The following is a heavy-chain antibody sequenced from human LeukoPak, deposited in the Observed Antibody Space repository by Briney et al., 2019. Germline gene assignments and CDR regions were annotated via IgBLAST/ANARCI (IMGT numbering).Heavy chain of an antibody. J-gene: IGHJ4*02. CDR1: GASISSGRYY. CDR2: IYSRGST. V-gene: IGHV4-61*02. CDR3: ARSHDFWSGIFDY. Sequence: SETLSLTCNVSGASISSGRYYWSWIRQPAGKGLEWIGRIYSRGSTNYNPSLKSRVTMSVDTSKNQFSLKLSSVTAADTAVYYCARSHDFWSGIFDYWGQGTLVTVSS. D-gene: IGHD3-3*01.